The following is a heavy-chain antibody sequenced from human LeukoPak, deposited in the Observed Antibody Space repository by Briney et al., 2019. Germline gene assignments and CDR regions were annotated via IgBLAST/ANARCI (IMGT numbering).Heavy chain of an antibody. CDR1: EFNLTTYD. V-gene: IGHV3-13*01. Sequence: GGSLRLSCEGSEFNLTTYDMHWVRQGTGKGLEWVSVFGTAADTYYVDSVEGRFTISRDNSRNSLYLQMNSLRAEDTAVYFCARERYCTSATCYVGVPFDSWGQGTLVTVSS. D-gene: IGHD2-2*01. CDR3: ARERYCTSATCYVGVPFDS. CDR2: FGTAADT. J-gene: IGHJ4*02.